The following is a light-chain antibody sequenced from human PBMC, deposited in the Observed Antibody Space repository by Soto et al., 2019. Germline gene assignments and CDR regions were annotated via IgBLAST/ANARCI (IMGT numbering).Light chain of an antibody. V-gene: IGKV3-20*01. CDR2: ATS. Sequence: ENVLTQSPGTLSLSPEERATLSCRASQNVNSRYLAWYQQKPGQAPSLLVYATSSRVAGIPDRFSGSGSGTDFTLTISRLEPEGFSVYYCQQYDSSHLTFGGGTKVEIK. CDR3: QQYDSSHLT. CDR1: QNVNSRY. J-gene: IGKJ4*01.